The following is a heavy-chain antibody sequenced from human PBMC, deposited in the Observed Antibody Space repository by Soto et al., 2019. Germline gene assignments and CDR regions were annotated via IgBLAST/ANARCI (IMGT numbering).Heavy chain of an antibody. CDR3: ARDVSTDYNYYYGMDV. CDR1: GFTFTSYD. Sequence: GSLRLSCAASGFTFTSYDMNWVRQAPGKGLEWVSSISGSSNYIYYADSVKGRFTISRDNAKNSLYLQMNSLRAEDTAVYYCARDVSTDYNYYYGMDVWGQGTTVTVSS. CDR2: ISGSSNYI. J-gene: IGHJ6*02. V-gene: IGHV3-21*01.